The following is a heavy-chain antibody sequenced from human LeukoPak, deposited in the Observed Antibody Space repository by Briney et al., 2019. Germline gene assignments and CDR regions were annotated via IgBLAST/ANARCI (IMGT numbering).Heavy chain of an antibody. J-gene: IGHJ4*02. Sequence: ASVKASCKASGYTFTGYYMHWVRQAPGQGLEWMGWNNPNSGGTNYAQKFQGRVTMTRDTSISTAYMELSRLRSDDTAVYYCARMYGSGSYTVDYWGQGTLVTVSS. CDR3: ARMYGSGSYTVDY. CDR2: NNPNSGGT. V-gene: IGHV1-2*02. CDR1: GYTFTGYY. D-gene: IGHD3-10*01.